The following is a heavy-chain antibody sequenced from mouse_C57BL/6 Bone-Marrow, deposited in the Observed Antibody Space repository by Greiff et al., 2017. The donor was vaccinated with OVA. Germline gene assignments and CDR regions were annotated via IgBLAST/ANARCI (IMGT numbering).Heavy chain of an antibody. Sequence: EVMLVESGEGLVKPGGSLKLSCAASGFTFSSYAMSWVRQTPEKRLEWVAYISSGGDYLFYADTVKGRFTISRDNARNTLYLQMSSLKSEDTAMYYCTRDGGDYWGQGTTLTVSS. CDR3: TRDGGDY. CDR1: GFTFSSYA. J-gene: IGHJ2*01. V-gene: IGHV5-9-1*02. D-gene: IGHD2-3*01. CDR2: ISSGGDYL.